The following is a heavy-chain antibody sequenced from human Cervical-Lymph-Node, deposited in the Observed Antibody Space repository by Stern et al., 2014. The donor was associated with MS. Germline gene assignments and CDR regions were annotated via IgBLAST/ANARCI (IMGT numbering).Heavy chain of an antibody. Sequence: VQLVQSGAEVRKPGTSVSVSRKASGYTFTGYSLHWVRQAPGQGLEWMGQINPNSGGTNYAQKFQGRVTMTRDTSISTAYVELSSLTSDDTAMYYCAREGLVVLGDYWGQGTLVTVSS. V-gene: IGHV1-2*06. CDR2: INPNSGGT. J-gene: IGHJ4*02. CDR3: AREGLVVLGDY. CDR1: GYTFTGYS. D-gene: IGHD2-2*01.